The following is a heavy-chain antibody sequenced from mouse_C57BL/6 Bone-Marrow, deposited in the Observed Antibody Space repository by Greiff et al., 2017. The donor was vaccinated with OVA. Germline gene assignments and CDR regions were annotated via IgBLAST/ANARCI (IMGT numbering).Heavy chain of an antibody. CDR1: GYAFSSSW. CDR3: SRPYYYGSTFGY. J-gene: IGHJ2*01. D-gene: IGHD1-1*01. V-gene: IGHV1-82*01. Sequence: VKVVESGPELVKPGASVKISCKASGYAFSSSWMNWVKQRPGKGLEWIGRIYPGDGDTNYNGKFKGKATLTADKPSSTAYMQLSSLTSDDSAVYFCSRPYYYGSTFGYWGQGTTLTVSS. CDR2: IYPGDGDT.